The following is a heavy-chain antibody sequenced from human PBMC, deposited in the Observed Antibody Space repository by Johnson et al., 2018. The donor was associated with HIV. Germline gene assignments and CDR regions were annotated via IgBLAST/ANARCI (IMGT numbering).Heavy chain of an antibody. J-gene: IGHJ3*02. D-gene: IGHD2-2*02. V-gene: IGHV3-30*14. CDR2: IQNDGSNK. Sequence: QVHLVESGGGVVQPGRSLRLSCAASGFTFSSYAMHWVRQAPGKGLEWVAFIQNDGSNKYYADSVKGRFTISRDNSKNTVYLQMHSLRPEDTAVYYCATIWPGNFAFDIWGQGTVVTVSS. CDR1: GFTFSSYA. CDR3: ATIWPGNFAFDI.